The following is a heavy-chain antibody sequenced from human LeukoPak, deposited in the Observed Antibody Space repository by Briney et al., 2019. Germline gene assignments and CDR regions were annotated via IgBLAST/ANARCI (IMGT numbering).Heavy chain of an antibody. J-gene: IGHJ4*02. CDR1: GFTFSSYA. CDR2: ISYDGSNK. V-gene: IGHV3-30*04. D-gene: IGHD3-16*02. CDR3: ARAGAPYDYVWGSYRFDY. Sequence: GGSLRLSCAASGFTFSSYAMHWVRQAPGKGLEWVAVISYDGSNKYYADSVKGRSTISRDNSKNTLYLQMNSLRAEDTAVYYCARAGAPYDYVWGSYRFDYWGQGTLVTVSS.